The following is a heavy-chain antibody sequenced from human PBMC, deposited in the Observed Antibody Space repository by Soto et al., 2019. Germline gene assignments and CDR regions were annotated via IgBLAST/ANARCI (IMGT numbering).Heavy chain of an antibody. D-gene: IGHD6-6*01. Sequence: SVKVSCKASGYTFTGYYMHWVRQAPGQGLEWMGWINPNSGGTNYAQKFQGWVTMTRDTSISTAYMELSRLRSDDTAVYYCAREGEYSSSRYYYYYMDVWGKGTTVTVSS. J-gene: IGHJ6*03. CDR1: GYTFTGYY. CDR2: INPNSGGT. V-gene: IGHV1-2*04. CDR3: AREGEYSSSRYYYYYMDV.